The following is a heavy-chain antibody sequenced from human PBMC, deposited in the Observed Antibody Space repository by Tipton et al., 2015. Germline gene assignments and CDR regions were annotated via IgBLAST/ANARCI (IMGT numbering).Heavy chain of an antibody. CDR3: ARSRTNIVVVPADYGMDV. D-gene: IGHD2-2*01. Sequence: LRLSWTVSGGSISSYYWSWIRQSPGKGLEWIGYIYYSGNTNYNPSLKSRVTISVDTPKKQFSLKLSSVTAADTAVYYCARSRTNIVVVPADYGMDVWGQGTTVTVSS. V-gene: IGHV4-59*01. CDR1: GGSISSYY. CDR2: IYYSGNT. J-gene: IGHJ6*02.